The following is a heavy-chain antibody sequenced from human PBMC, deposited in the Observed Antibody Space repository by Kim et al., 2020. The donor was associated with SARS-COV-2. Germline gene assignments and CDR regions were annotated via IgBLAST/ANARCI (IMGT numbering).Heavy chain of an antibody. CDR2: IGGKGFSI. CDR1: GFTFSSAV. J-gene: IGHJ4*02. V-gene: IGHV3-23*01. CDR3: AKTGEI. D-gene: IGHD7-27*01. Sequence: GGSLRLSCEASGFTFSSAVMSWVRQVPGKGLEWVSGIGGKGFSIYYADSLKGRLSISRDNSKNTLYLQINSLRVEDTAVYYCAKTGEIWGQGTLVTVSS.